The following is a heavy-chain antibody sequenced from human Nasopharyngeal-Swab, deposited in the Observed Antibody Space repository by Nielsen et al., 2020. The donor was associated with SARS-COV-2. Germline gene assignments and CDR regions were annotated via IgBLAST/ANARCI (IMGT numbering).Heavy chain of an antibody. CDR1: GFTFSSYE. CDR3: ARDSRGTMVRGVSGYYYGMDV. V-gene: IGHV3-48*03. D-gene: IGHD3-10*01. CDR2: ISSSGSTI. J-gene: IGHJ6*02. Sequence: GESLKISCAASGFTFSSYEMNWVRQAPGKGLEWVSYISSSGSTIYYADSVKGRFTISRDNAKNSLYLQMNSLRAEDTAVYYCARDSRGTMVRGVSGYYYGMDVWGPGTLVTVSS.